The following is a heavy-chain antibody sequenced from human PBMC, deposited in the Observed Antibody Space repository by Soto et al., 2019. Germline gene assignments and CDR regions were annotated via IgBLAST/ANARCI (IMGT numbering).Heavy chain of an antibody. CDR2: INSDGSST. CDR1: GFTFSSYW. J-gene: IGHJ5*02. V-gene: IGHV3-74*01. CDR3: AGFWSGYYNWFDP. D-gene: IGHD3-3*01. Sequence: GGSLRLSCAASGFTFSSYWMHWVRQAPGMGLVWVSRINSDGSSTSYADSVKGRFTISRDNAKNTLYLQMNSLRAEDTAVYYCAGFWSGYYNWFDPWGQGTLVTVS.